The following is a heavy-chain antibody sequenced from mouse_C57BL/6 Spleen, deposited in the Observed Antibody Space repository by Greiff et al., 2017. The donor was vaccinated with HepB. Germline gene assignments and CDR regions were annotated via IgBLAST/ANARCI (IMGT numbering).Heavy chain of an antibody. D-gene: IGHD1-1*01. Sequence: QVQLQQSGAELVKPGASVKLSCKASGYTFTSYWMQWVKQRPGQGLEWIGEIDPSDSYTNYNQKFKGKATLTVDTSSSTAYMQLSSLTSEDSAVYYCARSGSITTVVGTDYWGQGTTLTVSS. V-gene: IGHV1-50*01. CDR2: IDPSDSYT. J-gene: IGHJ2*01. CDR3: ARSGSITTVVGTDY. CDR1: GYTFTSYW.